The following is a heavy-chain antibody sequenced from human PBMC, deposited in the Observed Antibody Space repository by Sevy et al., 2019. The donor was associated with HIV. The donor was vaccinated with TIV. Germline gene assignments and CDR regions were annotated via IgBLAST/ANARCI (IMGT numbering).Heavy chain of an antibody. CDR1: GFTFSDYY. V-gene: IGHV3-11*01. Sequence: GGSLRLSCAASGFTFSDYYISWIRQAPGKGLEWVSYISSSGSTIYYADSVKGRFTISRDNAKNSLYLQMNSLRAEDTAVYYCARGGIAAADPTYYYSYGMDVWGQGTTVTVSS. J-gene: IGHJ6*02. D-gene: IGHD6-13*01. CDR3: ARGGIAAADPTYYYSYGMDV. CDR2: ISSSGSTI.